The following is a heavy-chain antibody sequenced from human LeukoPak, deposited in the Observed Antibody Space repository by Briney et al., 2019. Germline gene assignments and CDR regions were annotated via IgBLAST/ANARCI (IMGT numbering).Heavy chain of an antibody. CDR2: IKQEGSEK. Sequence: GGSLRLSCAAPGFTSSSYWMSWVRQAPGKGLEWVANIKQEGSEKYYVDSVKGRFTISRDNAKNSLYLQMNSLRAEDTAVHYCARDQSRAVYDSSGSLDYWGQGTLVTVSS. D-gene: IGHD3-22*01. CDR1: GFTSSSYW. J-gene: IGHJ4*02. CDR3: ARDQSRAVYDSSGSLDY. V-gene: IGHV3-7*01.